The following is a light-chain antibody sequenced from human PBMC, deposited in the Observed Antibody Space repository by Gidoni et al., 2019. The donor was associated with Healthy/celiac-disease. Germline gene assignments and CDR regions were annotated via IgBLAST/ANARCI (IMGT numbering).Light chain of an antibody. CDR3: NSRDSSGNHVV. CDR1: SLSSYY. Sequence: SSELTQDPAVSVALGQTVRITCQGDSLSSYYASWYQQKPGQAPVLVIYGKNNRPSGIPDRFSGSSSGNTASLTITGAQAEDEADYYCNSRDSSGNHVVFGGGTKLTX. V-gene: IGLV3-19*01. CDR2: GKN. J-gene: IGLJ2*01.